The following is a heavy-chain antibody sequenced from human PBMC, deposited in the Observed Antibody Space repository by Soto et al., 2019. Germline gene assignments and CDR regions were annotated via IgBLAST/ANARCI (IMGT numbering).Heavy chain of an antibody. V-gene: IGHV3-74*01. CDR2: VNXXEXTX. Sequence: PGGSLRLSCAASGFTFSSYWMHWVRQGPGKGLVXVSXVNXXEXTXXXAXXVKGRFTISRDNAKNTLYLQMSSLRAEDTAVYYCAKPGYSYGYGMDVWGQGTTVTASS. CDR1: GFTFSSYW. D-gene: IGHD5-18*01. CDR3: AKPGYSYGYGMDV. J-gene: IGHJ6*02.